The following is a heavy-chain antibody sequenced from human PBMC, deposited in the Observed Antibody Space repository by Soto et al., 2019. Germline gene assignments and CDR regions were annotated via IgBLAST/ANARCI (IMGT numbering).Heavy chain of an antibody. CDR2: IDHSGAT. CDR3: GRSGYFAEYLQH. CDR1: DGSFTDYY. Sequence: PSETLSLTCAVYDGSFTDYYWSWIRQPPGKGLEWIGEIDHSGATHYNPSLKSRVSISVDTSKNQFSLKLSSVTPEDTAVYYCGRSGYFAEYLQHWGQGTQVTVSS. V-gene: IGHV4-34*01. D-gene: IGHD3-3*01. J-gene: IGHJ1*01.